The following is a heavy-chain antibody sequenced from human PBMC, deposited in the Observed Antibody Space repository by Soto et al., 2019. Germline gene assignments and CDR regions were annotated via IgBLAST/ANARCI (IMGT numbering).Heavy chain of an antibody. CDR1: GFTFNNTW. D-gene: IGHD3-10*01. Sequence: EVQVVESGGGLVKPGGSLTLSCAASGFTFNNTWMNWVRQAPGKGLEWVGRIKSKTDGGTTDYTAPVKGRFTISRDDSNTTLYLQMNSLKTEDTAVYYCTTGRSGSYYWGQGTLVTVSS. J-gene: IGHJ4*02. V-gene: IGHV3-15*07. CDR2: IKSKTDGGTT. CDR3: TTGRSGSYY.